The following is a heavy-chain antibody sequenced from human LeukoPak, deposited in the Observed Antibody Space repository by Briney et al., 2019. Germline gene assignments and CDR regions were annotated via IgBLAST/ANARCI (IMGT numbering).Heavy chain of an antibody. CDR2: ISNDGDNK. V-gene: IGHV3-30*18. J-gene: IGHJ3*01. CDR3: AKDLTTLFLASDV. Sequence: SGGSLRLSCVASGFTFSAYGMQRVRQAPGKGLECVAVISNDGDNKYYSNSVKGRFTISRDSSKNTLYLQMNSLRPEDTAVYSCAKDLTTLFLASDVWGLGTMVTVSS. D-gene: IGHD4-11*01. CDR1: GFTFSAYG.